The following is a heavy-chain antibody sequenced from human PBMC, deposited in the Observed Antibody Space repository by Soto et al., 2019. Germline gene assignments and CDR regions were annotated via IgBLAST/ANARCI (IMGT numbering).Heavy chain of an antibody. Sequence: SETLSLTCTVSGGSISSGGYYWSWIRQHPGKGLEWIGYIYYSGSTYYNPSLKSRVTISVDTSKNQFSLKLSSVTAADTAVYYCARAPETPSILGVALPYFFDYWCQGARVTVAS. D-gene: IGHD3-3*01. CDR1: GGSISSGGYY. CDR2: IYYSGST. CDR3: ARAPETPSILGVALPYFFDY. J-gene: IGHJ4*02. V-gene: IGHV4-31*03.